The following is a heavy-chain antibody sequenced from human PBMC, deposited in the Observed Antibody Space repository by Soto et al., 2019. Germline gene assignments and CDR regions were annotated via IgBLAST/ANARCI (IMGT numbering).Heavy chain of an antibody. CDR2: INPNSGGT. V-gene: IGHV1-2*04. CDR3: ARTRYSYGETYYYYGMDV. D-gene: IGHD5-18*01. Sequence: ASVKVSCKASGYTFTGYYMHWVRQASGQGLEWMGWINPNSGGTNYAQKFQGWVTMTRDTSISTAYMELSRLRSDDTAVYYCARTRYSYGETYYYYGMDVWGQGTTVTVSS. J-gene: IGHJ6*02. CDR1: GYTFTGYY.